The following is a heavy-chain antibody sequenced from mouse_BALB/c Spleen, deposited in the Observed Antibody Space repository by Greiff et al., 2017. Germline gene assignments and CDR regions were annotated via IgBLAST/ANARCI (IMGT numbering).Heavy chain of an antibody. CDR2: INPYNDGT. V-gene: IGHV1-14*01. Sequence: EVKLVESGPELVKPGASVKISCKASGYTFTSYVMHWVKQKPGQGLEWIGYINPYNDGTKYNEKFKGKATLTSDKSSSTAYMELSSLTSEDSAVYYCARYYYGNFDAMDYWGQGTSVTVSS. CDR1: GYTFTSYV. D-gene: IGHD2-1*01. J-gene: IGHJ4*01. CDR3: ARYYYGNFDAMDY.